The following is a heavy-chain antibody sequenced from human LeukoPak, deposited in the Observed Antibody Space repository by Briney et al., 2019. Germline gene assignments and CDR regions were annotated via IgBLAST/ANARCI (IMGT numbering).Heavy chain of an antibody. CDR3: AKGGEPFKDCSGGSCFLPYDYYFDY. CDR2: ISGSGGST. Sequence: PGGSLRLSCAASGFTFSSYAMSWVRQAPGKGLEWVSAISGSGGSTYYADSVKGRFTISRDNSKNTLYLQMNSLRAEDTAVYYCAKGGEPFKDCSGGSCFLPYDYYFDYWGQGTLVTVSS. CDR1: GFTFSSYA. V-gene: IGHV3-23*01. J-gene: IGHJ4*02. D-gene: IGHD2-15*01.